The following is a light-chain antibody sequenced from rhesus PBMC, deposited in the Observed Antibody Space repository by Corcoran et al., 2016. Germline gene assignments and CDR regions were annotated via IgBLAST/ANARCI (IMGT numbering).Light chain of an antibody. J-gene: IGKJ1*01. Sequence: DIQMTQSPSSLSASVGDKVPITCRARQGISSWLAWYQQKPGEAPKLLIYKASSLQSGVPSRFSGSGSGTDFTLTISSLQTRDFATYYCLQCTRSPWTFGQGTKVEIK. V-gene: IGKV1-22*01. CDR3: LQCTRSPWT. CDR2: KAS. CDR1: QGISSW.